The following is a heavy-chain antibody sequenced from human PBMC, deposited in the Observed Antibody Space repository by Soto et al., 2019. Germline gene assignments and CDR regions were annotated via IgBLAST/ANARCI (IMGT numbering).Heavy chain of an antibody. D-gene: IGHD3-9*01. CDR1: GGCISSSNW. CDR2: IYHSGST. Sequence: QVQLQESGPGLVKPSGTLSLTCAVSGGCISSSNWWSWVRQPPGKGLEWIGEIYHSGSTNYNPSLKSRVTISVDKSQNQFSLKLSSVTAADTAVYYCARGGKYDILTGFPYYFDYWGQGTLVTASS. CDR3: ARGGKYDILTGFPYYFDY. J-gene: IGHJ4*02. V-gene: IGHV4-4*02.